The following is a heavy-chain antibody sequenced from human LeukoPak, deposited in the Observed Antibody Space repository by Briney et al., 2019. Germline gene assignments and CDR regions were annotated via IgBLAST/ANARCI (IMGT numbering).Heavy chain of an antibody. CDR2: IIPILGIA. Sequence: SVKVSCKASGGTFSIYTISWVREAPGQGLEWMGRIIPILGIANYAQKFQGRVTITADKSTSTAYMELSSLRSEDTAVYYCARVHDYGETNWGQGTLVTVSS. D-gene: IGHD4-17*01. J-gene: IGHJ4*02. CDR3: ARVHDYGETN. V-gene: IGHV1-69*02. CDR1: GGTFSIYT.